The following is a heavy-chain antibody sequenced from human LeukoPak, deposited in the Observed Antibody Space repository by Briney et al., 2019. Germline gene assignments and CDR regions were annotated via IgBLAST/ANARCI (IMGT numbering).Heavy chain of an antibody. J-gene: IGHJ4*02. D-gene: IGHD6-19*01. CDR1: GGSINSHY. CDR2: IYYKGST. CDR3: VRRDNTGWNYFDY. V-gene: IGHV4-59*08. Sequence: PSETLSLICTVSGGSINSHYWSWIRQPPGKGLEWIGDIYYKGSTNYSPSLKSRVTISVDTSKNHLSLKLTSVLAADTAIYYCVRRDNTGWNYFDYWGQGILVTVSS.